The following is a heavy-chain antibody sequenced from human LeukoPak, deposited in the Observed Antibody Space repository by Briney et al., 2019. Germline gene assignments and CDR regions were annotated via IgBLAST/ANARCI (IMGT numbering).Heavy chain of an antibody. CDR2: ISARDGRT. V-gene: IGHV3-23*01. CDR3: AKDRNDWKQGIDY. Sequence: GGSLRLSCEASGFTFENYVMNWVRQAPGKGLEWVSIISARDGRTYYADSVKGRFTISRDNSKDTLYLQMNSLRAEDTAVYYCAKDRNDWKQGIDYWGQGTLVTVSS. D-gene: IGHD1-1*01. CDR1: GFTFENYV. J-gene: IGHJ4*02.